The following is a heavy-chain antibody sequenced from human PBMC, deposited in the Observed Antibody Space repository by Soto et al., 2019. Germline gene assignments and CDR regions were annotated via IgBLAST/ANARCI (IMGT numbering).Heavy chain of an antibody. J-gene: IGHJ3*02. CDR3: ARDGAVATSNAFDI. D-gene: IGHD5-12*01. CDR1: GYTFTGYY. CDR2: INPNSGGT. Sequence: GASVKVSCKASGYTFTGYYMHWVRQAPGQGLEWMGWINPNSGGTNYAQKFQGWVTVTRDTSISTAYMELSRLRSDDTAVYYCARDGAVATSNAFDIWGQGTMVTVSS. V-gene: IGHV1-2*04.